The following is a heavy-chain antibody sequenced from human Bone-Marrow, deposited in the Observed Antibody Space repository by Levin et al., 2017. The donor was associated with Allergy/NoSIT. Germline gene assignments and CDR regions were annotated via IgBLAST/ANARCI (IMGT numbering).Heavy chain of an antibody. J-gene: IGHJ2*01. CDR3: ARDYYDSSGYYGVYWYFDL. D-gene: IGHD3-22*01. CDR2: IWYDGSNK. Sequence: PGGSLRLSCAASGFTFSSYGMHWVRQAPGKGLEWVAVIWYDGSNKYYADSVKGRFTISRDNSKNTLYLQMNSLRAEDTAVYYCARDYYDSSGYYGVYWYFDLWGRGTLVTVSS. CDR1: GFTFSSYG. V-gene: IGHV3-33*01.